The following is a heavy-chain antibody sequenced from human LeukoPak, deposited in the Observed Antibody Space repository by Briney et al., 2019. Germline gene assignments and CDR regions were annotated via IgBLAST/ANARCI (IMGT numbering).Heavy chain of an antibody. CDR2: IDQDGSKK. D-gene: IGHD1-26*01. CDR1: GFIFSKNW. V-gene: IGHV3-7*01. Sequence: PGGSLRLSCAASGFIFSKNWMNWVRQAPGKGLEWVANIDQDGSKKYYVDSVKDRFTISRDNAKNSLYLQMNSLRAEDTAVYYCARDPDHIVGAHFDYWGQGTLVTVSS. CDR3: ARDPDHIVGAHFDY. J-gene: IGHJ4*02.